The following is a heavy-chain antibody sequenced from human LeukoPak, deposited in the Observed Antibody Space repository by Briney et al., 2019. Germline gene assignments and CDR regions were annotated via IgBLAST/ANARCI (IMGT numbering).Heavy chain of an antibody. Sequence: PGGSLRLSCAASGFTFSSYSMNWVRQAPGKGLEWVSSISSSSSYTYYADSVKGRFTISRDNAKNSLYLQMNSLRAEDTAVYYCARASYYDFWSGYYNYWGQGTLVTVSS. J-gene: IGHJ4*02. CDR3: ARASYYDFWSGYYNY. CDR1: GFTFSSYS. V-gene: IGHV3-21*01. CDR2: ISSSSSYT. D-gene: IGHD3-3*01.